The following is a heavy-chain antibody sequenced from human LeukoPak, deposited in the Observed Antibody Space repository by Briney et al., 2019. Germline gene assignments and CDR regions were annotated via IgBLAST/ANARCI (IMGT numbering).Heavy chain of an antibody. D-gene: IGHD3-22*01. CDR3: ARGEYSSGYNAFDI. CDR2: IYTSGST. J-gene: IGHJ3*02. CDR1: GGSISSYY. V-gene: IGHV4-4*07. Sequence: SETLSLTCTASGGSISSYYWSWIRQPAGKGLEWIGRIYTSGSTNYNPSLKSRVTMSVDTSKNQFSLKLSSVTAADTAVYYCARGEYSSGYNAFDIWGQGTMVTVSS.